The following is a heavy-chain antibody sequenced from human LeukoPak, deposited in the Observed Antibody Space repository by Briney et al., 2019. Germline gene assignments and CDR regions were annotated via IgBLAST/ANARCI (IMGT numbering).Heavy chain of an antibody. CDR1: GFTVSSNY. CDR3: ARGHENYGGEGYFDY. V-gene: IGHV3-66*02. Sequence: GGSLRLSCAASGFTVSSNYMSWVRQAPGKGLEWVSVIYSGGSTYYADSVKGRFTISRDNSKNTLYLQMNSLRAEDTAVYYCARGHENYGGEGYFDYWGQETLVTVSS. CDR2: IYSGGST. J-gene: IGHJ4*02. D-gene: IGHD3-16*01.